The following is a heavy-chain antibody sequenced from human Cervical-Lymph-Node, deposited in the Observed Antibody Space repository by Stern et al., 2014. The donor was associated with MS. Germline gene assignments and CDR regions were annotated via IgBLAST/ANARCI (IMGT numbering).Heavy chain of an antibody. CDR1: GFSLTSYW. V-gene: IGHV5-51*01. D-gene: IGHD1-7*01. Sequence: VQLVQSGAEVKKPGESLKISCRGSGFSLTSYWVAWVRQMPGKGLEWMGIIFPGDFDTRYSPSFQGQVTISVDKSINTAYLQWSSLKASDTGTYYCATRTNSASGFDPWGQGTLVTVSS. CDR2: IFPGDFDT. CDR3: ATRTNSASGFDP. J-gene: IGHJ5*02.